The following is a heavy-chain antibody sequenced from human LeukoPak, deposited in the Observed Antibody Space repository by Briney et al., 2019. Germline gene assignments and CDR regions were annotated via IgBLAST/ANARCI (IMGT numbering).Heavy chain of an antibody. J-gene: IGHJ6*03. D-gene: IGHD5-24*01. Sequence: PGGSLRLSCATSGITLSSHAMSWVRQAPEKGLEWVSLISGSGGHTYYGDSVKGRFTISRDNSKNTFYLQMNSLRADDTAVYYCAKGGEATMRDGYNYYYYYMEVWGKGTTVTVSS. CDR2: ISGSGGHT. CDR3: AKGGEATMRDGYNYYYYYMEV. CDR1: GITLSSHA. V-gene: IGHV3-23*01.